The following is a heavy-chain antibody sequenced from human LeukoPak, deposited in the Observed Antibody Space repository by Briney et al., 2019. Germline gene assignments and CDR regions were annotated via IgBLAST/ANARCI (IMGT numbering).Heavy chain of an antibody. CDR1: GGSISSYY. D-gene: IGHD5-12*01. CDR3: ARMTVEMATTYYYYYGMDV. J-gene: IGHJ6*02. CDR2: IYYSGST. V-gene: IGHV4-59*08. Sequence: PSETLSLTCTVSGGSISSYYWSWIRQPPGKGLEWIGYIYYSGSTNYNPSLKSRVTISVDTSKNQFSLKLSSVTAADTAVYYCARMTVEMATTYYYYYGMDVWGQGTTVTVSS.